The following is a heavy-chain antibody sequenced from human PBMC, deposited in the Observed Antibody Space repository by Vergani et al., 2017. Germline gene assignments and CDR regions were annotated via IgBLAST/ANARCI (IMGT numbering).Heavy chain of an antibody. V-gene: IGHV3-30*18. CDR2: ISYDGSNK. Sequence: QVQLVESGGGVFQPGRSLRFSCAASGFTFSSYGMHWVRQAPGKGLEWVAVISYDGSNKYYADSVKGRFTISRDNSKNTLYLQMNSLRAEDTAVYYCAKDGIAAAGYHMYYFDYWGQGTLVTVSS. D-gene: IGHD6-13*01. J-gene: IGHJ4*02. CDR1: GFTFSSYG. CDR3: AKDGIAAAGYHMYYFDY.